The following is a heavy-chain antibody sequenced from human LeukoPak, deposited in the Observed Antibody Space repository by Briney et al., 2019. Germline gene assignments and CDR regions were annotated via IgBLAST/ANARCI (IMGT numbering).Heavy chain of an antibody. CDR3: ARFTPQGYGWGGYNRFDP. D-gene: IGHD3-16*01. V-gene: IGHV4-39*07. CDR2: IYYSGST. J-gene: IGHJ5*02. Sequence: PSETLSLTCTVSGGSISSSSYYWGWIRQPPGKGLEWIGSIYYSGSTNYNPSLKSRVTISVDTSKNQFSLNLTSVTAADTAVYYCARFTPQGYGWGGYNRFDPWGQGTLVTVSS. CDR1: GGSISSSSYY.